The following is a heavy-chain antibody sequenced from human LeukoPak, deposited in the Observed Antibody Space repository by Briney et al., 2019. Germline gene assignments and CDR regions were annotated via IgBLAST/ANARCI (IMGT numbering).Heavy chain of an antibody. CDR2: VNTDGSDS. CDR1: GFTFSTYL. D-gene: IGHD3-22*01. J-gene: IGHJ4*02. V-gene: IGHV3-74*01. Sequence: GGSLRLSCAASGFTFSTYLMHWVRQAPGKGLVWVSRVNTDGSDSSYADSVKGRFTISRDNAKNTLYLQMNSLRAEDTAVYYCARDRTDYYDKWGRGTLVTASS. CDR3: ARDRTDYYDK.